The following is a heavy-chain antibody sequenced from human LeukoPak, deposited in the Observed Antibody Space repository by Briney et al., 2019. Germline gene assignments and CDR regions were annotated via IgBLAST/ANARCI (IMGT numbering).Heavy chain of an antibody. J-gene: IGHJ4*02. V-gene: IGHV4-59*01. Sequence: PSETLSLTCTVSGGSISSYSWSWIRQPPGKGLEWIGYFYYSGSTNYNPSLKSRVTISVDTSKNQFSLKLSSVTAADTAVYYCASHPDYYGSVEYPWGQGTLVTVSS. CDR3: ASHPDYYGSVEYP. CDR1: GGSISSYS. D-gene: IGHD3-10*01. CDR2: FYYSGST.